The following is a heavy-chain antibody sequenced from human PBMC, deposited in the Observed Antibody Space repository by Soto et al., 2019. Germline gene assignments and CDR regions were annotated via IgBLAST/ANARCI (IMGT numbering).Heavy chain of an antibody. D-gene: IGHD2-15*01. CDR1: GYTFTSYA. Sequence: QVQLGQSGAEVKKPGASVKVSCKASGYTFTSYAMHWVRQAPGQRLEWMGWVNAGNGNTKYSQKFQGRVTITRDTTASTGCLELRSPGSEDTAVYYCARGPGGPDGPGDYWGQGTLVTVS. J-gene: IGHJ4*02. CDR2: VNAGNGNT. CDR3: ARGPGGPDGPGDY. V-gene: IGHV1-3*01.